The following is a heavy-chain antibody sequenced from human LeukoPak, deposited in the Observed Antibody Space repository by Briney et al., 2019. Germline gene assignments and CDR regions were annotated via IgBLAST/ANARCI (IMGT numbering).Heavy chain of an antibody. CDR3: ARETWELRPYFDY. V-gene: IGHV3-30*04. Sequence: GGSLRLSCAASGFTFSSYAMHWVRQAPGKGLEWVAVISYDGSNKYYADSVKGRSTISRDNSKNTLYLQMNSLRAEDTAVYYCARETWELRPYFDYWGQGTLVTVSS. J-gene: IGHJ4*02. CDR2: ISYDGSNK. CDR1: GFTFSSYA. D-gene: IGHD1-26*01.